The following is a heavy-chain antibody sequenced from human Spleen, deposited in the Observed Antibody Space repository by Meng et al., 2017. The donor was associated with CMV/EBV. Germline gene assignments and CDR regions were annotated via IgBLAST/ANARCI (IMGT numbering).Heavy chain of an antibody. D-gene: IGHD3-3*01. CDR3: VPHDFPMDV. CDR2: IGQRGGDR. V-gene: IGHV3-7*01. CDR1: GFTFSNAW. J-gene: IGHJ6*02. Sequence: GGSLRLSCAASGFTFSNAWMSWVRQAPGKGLDWVANIGQRGGDRDYAGSVRGRFTISRDNAKNSLYLQMNSLRVEDTAVYYCVPHDFPMDVWGQGTTVTVSS.